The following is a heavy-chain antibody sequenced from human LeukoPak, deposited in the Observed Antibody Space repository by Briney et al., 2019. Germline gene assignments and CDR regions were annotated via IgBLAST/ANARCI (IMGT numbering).Heavy chain of an antibody. CDR3: ARDRAFRPNYYYYYMDV. J-gene: IGHJ6*03. V-gene: IGHV4-4*07. CDR1: GGSISSYY. Sequence: SETLSLTCTVSGGSISSYYWSWIRQPAGKGLEWMGVINTSGSTNYNPSLKSRVTMSVDTSKNQFSLKLSSVTAADTAVYYCARDRAFRPNYYYYYMDVWGKGTTVTVSS. D-gene: IGHD6-6*01. CDR2: INTSGST.